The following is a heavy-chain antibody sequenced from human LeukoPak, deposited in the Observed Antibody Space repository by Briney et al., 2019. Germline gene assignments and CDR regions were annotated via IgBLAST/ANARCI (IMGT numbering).Heavy chain of an antibody. V-gene: IGHV3-66*01. Sequence: GSLRLSCAASGFTVSGNYMSWVRQAPGKGLEWVSIIYGADNTYYADSVKGRFTISRDNSKNTLYLQMNSLRAEDTAVYFCASRVVLASTKSGFDYWGQGTLVTVSS. CDR2: IYGADNT. CDR1: GFTVSGNY. J-gene: IGHJ4*02. CDR3: ASRVVLASTKSGFDY. D-gene: IGHD2/OR15-2a*01.